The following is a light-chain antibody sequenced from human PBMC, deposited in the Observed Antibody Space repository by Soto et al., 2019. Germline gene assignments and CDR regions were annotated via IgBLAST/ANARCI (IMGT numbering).Light chain of an antibody. J-gene: IGKJ1*01. V-gene: IGKV3-11*01. CDR2: DAS. CDR3: QQRSNWPPWT. CDR1: QSVSSY. Sequence: EIVLTQSPATLSFSPLERANLSCSSSQSVSSYLAWYQQKPGQAPRLLIYDASNRATGIPARFSGSGSGTDFTLTISSLEPEDFAVYYCQQRSNWPPWTFGQGTKVDIK.